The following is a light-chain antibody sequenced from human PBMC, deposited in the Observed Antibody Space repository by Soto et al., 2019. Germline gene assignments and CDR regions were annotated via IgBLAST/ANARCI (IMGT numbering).Light chain of an antibody. J-gene: IGLJ3*02. CDR3: AAWDENLRSVV. CDR1: RSNIGSNY. V-gene: IGLV1-47*01. Sequence: QPVLTQPPSASGTPGQRVTISCSGGRSNIGSNYAFWYQQFPGTTPKLFIFRNTQRPSGVPDRFSGSKSGTSASLTISGLRSEDDATYYCAAWDENLRSVVFGGGTKVTVL. CDR2: RNT.